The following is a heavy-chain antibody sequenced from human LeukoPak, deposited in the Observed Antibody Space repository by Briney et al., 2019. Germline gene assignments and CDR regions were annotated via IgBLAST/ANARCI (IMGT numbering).Heavy chain of an antibody. V-gene: IGHV3-9*01. Sequence: PGGSLRLSCAASGFTLSSYSMNWVRQAPGKGLEWVSGISWNSGSIGYADSVKGRFTISRDNAKNSLYLQMNSLRAEDTALYYCAKGVLLWFGEQYYFDYWGQGTLVTVSS. D-gene: IGHD3-10*01. CDR3: AKGVLLWFGEQYYFDY. J-gene: IGHJ4*02. CDR2: ISWNSGSI. CDR1: GFTLSSYS.